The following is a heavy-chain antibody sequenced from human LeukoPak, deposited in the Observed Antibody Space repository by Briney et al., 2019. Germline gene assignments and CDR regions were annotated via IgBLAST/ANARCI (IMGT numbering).Heavy chain of an antibody. D-gene: IGHD3-22*01. CDR2: IHISGST. Sequence: SQTLSLTCTVSGDSISSDSYNWHWIRQPAGRGLEWIGRIHISGSTNHNPSPKSRVTLSVDTSKNQFSLKLSSVTAADTAVYYCARDTYKYDSSGYYYYYYGMDVWGQGTTVTVSS. V-gene: IGHV4-61*02. CDR1: GDSISSDSYN. J-gene: IGHJ6*02. CDR3: ARDTYKYDSSGYYYYYYGMDV.